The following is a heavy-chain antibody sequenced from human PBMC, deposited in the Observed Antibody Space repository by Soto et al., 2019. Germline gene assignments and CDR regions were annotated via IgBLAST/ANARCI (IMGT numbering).Heavy chain of an antibody. V-gene: IGHV3-23*01. CDR3: AKADGFYPYGYFDY. CDR2: ISGSGGST. CDR1: GFTFSSYA. D-gene: IGHD4-17*01. J-gene: IGHJ4*02. Sequence: GGSLRLSCAASGFTFSSYAMSWVRQAPGKGLEWVSAISGSGGSTYYADSVKGRFTISRDNSKNTLYLRMNSLRAEDTAVYYCAKADGFYPYGYFDYWGQGTLVTVSS.